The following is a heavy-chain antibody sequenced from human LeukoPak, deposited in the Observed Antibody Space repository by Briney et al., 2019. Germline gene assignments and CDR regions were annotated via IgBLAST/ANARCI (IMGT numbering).Heavy chain of an antibody. CDR3: AKDISYYYDSSGFHYAFDI. V-gene: IGHV3-9*01. D-gene: IGHD3-22*01. CDR2: ISWNSGSI. Sequence: HPGRSLRLSCAASGFTFDDYAMHWVWQAPGTGLEWVSGISWNSGSIGYADSVKGRFTISRDNAKNSLYLQMNSLRAEDTALYYCAKDISYYYDSSGFHYAFDIWGQGTMVTVSS. J-gene: IGHJ3*02. CDR1: GFTFDDYA.